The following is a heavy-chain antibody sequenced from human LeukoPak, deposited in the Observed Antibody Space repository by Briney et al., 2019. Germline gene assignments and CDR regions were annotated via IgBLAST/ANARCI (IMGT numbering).Heavy chain of an antibody. V-gene: IGHV4-59*08. CDR2: IYYSGST. D-gene: IGHD5-18*01. J-gene: IGHJ5*02. CDR3: ARQGDTAMVPNWFDP. CDR1: GGSISSYY. Sequence: SETLSLTCTVSGGSISSYYWSWIRQPPGKGLEWIGYIYYSGSTNYNPSLKSRVTISVDTSKNQFSLKLSSVTAADTAVYHCARQGDTAMVPNWFDPWGQGTLVTVSS.